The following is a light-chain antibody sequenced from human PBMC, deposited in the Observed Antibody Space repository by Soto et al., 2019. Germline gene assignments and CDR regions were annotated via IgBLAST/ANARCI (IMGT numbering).Light chain of an antibody. CDR1: DSNIASNT. J-gene: IGLJ3*02. CDR3: ATWDDSLNGVV. CDR2: NNN. V-gene: IGLV1-44*01. Sequence: QSVLTQPPSASGTPGQGVTISCSGSDSNIASNTVSWYQQLPGTAPRLLIYNNNQRPSGVPDRFSGSKSGTSASLAISGLQSEDEADYYCATWDDSLNGVVFGGGTKLTV.